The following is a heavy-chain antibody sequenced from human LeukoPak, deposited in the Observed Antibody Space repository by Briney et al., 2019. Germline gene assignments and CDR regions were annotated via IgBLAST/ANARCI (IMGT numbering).Heavy chain of an antibody. CDR2: IYYSGST. J-gene: IGHJ5*01. Sequence: SETLSLTCSVSGGSISSYYWSWIRQPPGKGLEWIGYIYYSGSTNYNPSPKSRVTISVDTSKNQFSLKLSSVTAADTAIYYCARETYYSGWFDSWGQGTLVTVSS. CDR3: ARETYYSGWFDS. CDR1: GGSISSYY. D-gene: IGHD3-10*01. V-gene: IGHV4-59*01.